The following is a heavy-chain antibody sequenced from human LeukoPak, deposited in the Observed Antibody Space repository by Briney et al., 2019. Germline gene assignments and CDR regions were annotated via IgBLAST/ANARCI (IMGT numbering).Heavy chain of an antibody. Sequence: SETLSLTCAVYGGSFSGYYWSWIRQPPGKGLEWIGEINHSGSTNYNPSLKSRVTISVDTSKNQFSLKLSSVTAADTAVYYCARGFSNYGRGTDYWGQGTLVTVSS. CDR3: ARGFSNYGRGTDY. V-gene: IGHV4-34*01. J-gene: IGHJ4*02. CDR1: GGSFSGYY. D-gene: IGHD4-11*01. CDR2: INHSGST.